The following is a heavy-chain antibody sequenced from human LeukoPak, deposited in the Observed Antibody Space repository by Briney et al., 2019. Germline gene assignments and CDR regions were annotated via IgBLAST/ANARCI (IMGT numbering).Heavy chain of an antibody. V-gene: IGHV4-59*01. Sequence: AETLSLTCAVYGGSFSGYYWSWVRQPPGKGLEWICYIYYSASTTYTPSLKSRVTISVATSKIQFSLKLSSVTAADTAVYYCARDTGFRWFDPWGQGTLVTVSS. D-gene: IGHD2-8*02. J-gene: IGHJ5*02. CDR1: GGSFSGYY. CDR2: IYYSAST. CDR3: ARDTGFRWFDP.